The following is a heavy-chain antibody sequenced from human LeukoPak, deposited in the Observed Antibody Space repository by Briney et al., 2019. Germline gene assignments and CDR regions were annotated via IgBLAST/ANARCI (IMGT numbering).Heavy chain of an antibody. D-gene: IGHD2-8*01. J-gene: IGHJ4*02. CDR2: ISSSSSYI. CDR3: AREALSSVDY. Sequence: GGSLRLSCAASGFTFRTYTMHWVRQAPRKGLEWVSSISSSSSYIYYADSLKGRFTISRDNAKNSLFLQMNSLRAEDTAVYYCAREALSSVDYWGQGTLVTVSS. V-gene: IGHV3-21*01. CDR1: GFTFRTYT.